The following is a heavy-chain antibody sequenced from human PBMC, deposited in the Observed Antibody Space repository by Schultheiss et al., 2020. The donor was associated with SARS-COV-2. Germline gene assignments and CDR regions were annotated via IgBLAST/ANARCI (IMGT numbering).Heavy chain of an antibody. CDR1: GFTFSSYG. V-gene: IGHV3-NL1*01. Sequence: GGSLRLSCAASGFTFSSYGMHWVRQAPGKGLEWVAVIYSGGSTYYADSVKGRFTISRDNSKNTLYLQMNSLRAEDTAVYYCAKELGTRGADYFDYWGQGTLVTVSS. CDR3: AKELGTRGADYFDY. CDR2: IYSGGST. J-gene: IGHJ4*02. D-gene: IGHD7-27*01.